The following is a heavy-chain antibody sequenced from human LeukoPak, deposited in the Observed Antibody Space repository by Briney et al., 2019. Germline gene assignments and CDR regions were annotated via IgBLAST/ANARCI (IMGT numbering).Heavy chain of an antibody. CDR3: ARHDNDDDFDY. J-gene: IGHJ4*02. Sequence: ASVKISCKASGYTFIRYAINWLRQVPGQGLEWMGWINMYTANPAYAQGFTVRFVFSLDTSVSTAYLEISNLKAEDTAVYYCARHDNDDDFDYWGQGTLVTVSS. V-gene: IGHV7-4-1*02. CDR2: INMYTANP. CDR1: GYTFIRYA. D-gene: IGHD3-16*01.